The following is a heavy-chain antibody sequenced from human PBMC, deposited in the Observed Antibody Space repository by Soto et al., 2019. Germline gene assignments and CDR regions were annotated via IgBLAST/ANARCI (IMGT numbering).Heavy chain of an antibody. V-gene: IGHV3-7*03. CDR1: GFTFSDYW. J-gene: IGHJ4*02. CDR2: IRQYGGEE. CDR3: ARTLGYISGYPYYCDY. D-gene: IGHD5-18*01. Sequence: EVQLVESGGGLVQPGGSLRLSCAASGFTFSDYWMSWVRQAPGKGLEWVANIRQYGGEENYVDSVKGRFTVSRDNTDNSLDLQMNSLRPEDTAIYYCARTLGYISGYPYYCDYWGQATLVTVSS.